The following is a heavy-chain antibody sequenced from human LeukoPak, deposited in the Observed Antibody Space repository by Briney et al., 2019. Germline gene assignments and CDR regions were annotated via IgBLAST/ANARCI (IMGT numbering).Heavy chain of an antibody. Sequence: GGALRLSCAASGVTFSSYEMNWVRQAPGKGLEGVSYISSSGSTIYYADSVKGRFTISRDNAKNSLYLQMNSLGAEDTAVYYCASIVVVPAAISWGQGTLVTVSS. CDR2: ISSSGSTI. J-gene: IGHJ5*02. CDR3: ASIVVVPAAIS. V-gene: IGHV3-48*03. D-gene: IGHD2-2*02. CDR1: GVTFSSYE.